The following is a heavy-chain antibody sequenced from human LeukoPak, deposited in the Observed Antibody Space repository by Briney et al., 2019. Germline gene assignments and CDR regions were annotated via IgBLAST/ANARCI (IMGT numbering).Heavy chain of an antibody. J-gene: IGHJ4*02. CDR1: GGSFSGYY. D-gene: IGHD2-15*01. CDR2: INHSGST. CDR3: ALVVVAATGGFFDY. V-gene: IGHV4-34*01. Sequence: PSETLSLTCAVYGGSFSGYYWSWIRQPPGEGLEWIGEINHSGSTNYNPSLKSRVTISVDTSKNQFSLKLSSVTAADTAVYYCALVVVAATGGFFDYWGQGTLVTVSS.